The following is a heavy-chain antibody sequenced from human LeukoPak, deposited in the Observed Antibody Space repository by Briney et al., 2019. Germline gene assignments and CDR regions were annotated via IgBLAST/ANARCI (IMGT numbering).Heavy chain of an antibody. J-gene: IGHJ4*02. D-gene: IGHD3-10*01. CDR1: GFTFSSYA. CDR2: NSGSGGST. CDR3: AKAPTRGVRYYFDY. Sequence: GGSLRLSCAASGFTFSSYAMSWVRQAPGKGLEWVSANSGSGGSTYYADSVKGRFTISRDNSKNTLYLQMNSLRAEDTAVYYCAKAPTRGVRYYFDYWGQGTLVTVSS. V-gene: IGHV3-23*01.